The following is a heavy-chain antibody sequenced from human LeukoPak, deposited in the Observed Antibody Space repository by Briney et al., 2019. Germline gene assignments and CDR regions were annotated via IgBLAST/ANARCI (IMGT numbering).Heavy chain of an antibody. CDR2: IYYSGST. V-gene: IGHV4-59*08. CDR1: GGSISSYY. J-gene: IGHJ6*02. Sequence: PSETLPLTCTVSGGSISSYYWSWIRQPPGKGLEWIGYIYYSGSTNYNPSLKSRVTISVDTSKNQFSLKLSSVTAADTAVYYCARHGGSSLYYYGMDVWGQGTTVTVSS. CDR3: ARHGGSSLYYYGMDV. D-gene: IGHD3-16*01.